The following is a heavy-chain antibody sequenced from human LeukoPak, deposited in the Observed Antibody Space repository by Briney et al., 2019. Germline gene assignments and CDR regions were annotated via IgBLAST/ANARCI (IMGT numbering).Heavy chain of an antibody. D-gene: IGHD4-17*01. CDR1: GYSFTNYW. V-gene: IGHV5-51*01. Sequence: GESLKISCKGSGYSFTNYWIGWVRQMPGKGLEWMGIIYPGDSDTRYGPSFQGQVTISADKSISTAYLQWSSLKASDTAMYFCARRFLYGASRYFDYWGQGTLVTVSS. CDR3: ARRFLYGASRYFDY. J-gene: IGHJ4*02. CDR2: IYPGDSDT.